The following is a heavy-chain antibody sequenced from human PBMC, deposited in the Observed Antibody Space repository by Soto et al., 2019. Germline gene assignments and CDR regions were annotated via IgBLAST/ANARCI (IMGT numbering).Heavy chain of an antibody. CDR3: ASDCSGGSCYPDGDY. CDR2: ISSSSSYI. Sequence: SLRLSCAASGFTFSSYSMYWVRQAPGKGLEWVSSISSSSSYIYYADSVKGRFTISRDNAKNSLYLQMNSLRAEDTAVYYCASDCSGGSCYPDGDYWGQGTLVTVSS. D-gene: IGHD2-15*01. J-gene: IGHJ4*02. CDR1: GFTFSSYS. V-gene: IGHV3-21*01.